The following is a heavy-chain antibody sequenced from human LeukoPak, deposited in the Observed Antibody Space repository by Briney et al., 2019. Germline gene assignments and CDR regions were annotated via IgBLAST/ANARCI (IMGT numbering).Heavy chain of an antibody. D-gene: IGHD3-3*01. CDR2: INHSGST. CDR3: ARDLQYYDFWSGYQNNDAFDI. Sequence: PSETLSLTCAIYGGSFSGYYWSWIRQPPGKGLEWIGEINHSGSTNYNPSLKSRVTISVDTSKNQFSLKLSSVTAADTAVYYCARDLQYYDFWSGYQNNDAFDIWGQGTMVTVSS. V-gene: IGHV4-34*01. CDR1: GGSFSGYY. J-gene: IGHJ3*02.